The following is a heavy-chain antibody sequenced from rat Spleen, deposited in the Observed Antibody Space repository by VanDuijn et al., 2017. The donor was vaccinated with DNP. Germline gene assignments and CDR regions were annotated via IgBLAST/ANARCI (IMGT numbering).Heavy chain of an antibody. CDR2: ITGSGGNT. CDR3: ASSILRGY. Sequence: EVQLVESGGDLVQPGRSLKLSCVASGLTFNNYWMAWIRQVPGQGLEWVASITGSGGNTYHPDSVKGRFTISRDNAKTTLYLQMNSLRSEDTATYYCASSILRGYWGQGVTVTVSS. V-gene: IGHV5-31*01. CDR1: GLTFNNYW. J-gene: IGHJ2*01. D-gene: IGHD1-6*01.